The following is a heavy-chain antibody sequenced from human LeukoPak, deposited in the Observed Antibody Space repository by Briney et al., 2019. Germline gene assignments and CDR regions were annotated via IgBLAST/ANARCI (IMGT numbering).Heavy chain of an antibody. D-gene: IGHD2-21*01. J-gene: IGHJ3*02. V-gene: IGHV4-34*01. CDR3: AYSLTPDAFDI. CDR2: INHSGST. Sequence: SETLSLTCAVYGGSFSGYYWNWIRQPPGKGLEWIGEINHSGSTNYNPSLKSRVTISVDTSKNQFSLKLSSVTAADTAMYYCAYSLTPDAFDIWGRGTMVTVSS. CDR1: GGSFSGYY.